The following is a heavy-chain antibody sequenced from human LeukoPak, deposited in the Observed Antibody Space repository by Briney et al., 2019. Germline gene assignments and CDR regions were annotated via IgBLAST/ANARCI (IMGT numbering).Heavy chain of an antibody. D-gene: IGHD6-19*01. CDR2: IYYSGST. CDR1: GGSISSYY. V-gene: IGHV4-59*08. CDR3: ARHAVAGTFGRSYYYYGMDV. Sequence: SETLSLTCTVSGGSISSYYWSWIRQPPGKGLEWIGYIYYSGSTNHNPSLKSRVTISVDTSKNQFSLKLSSVTAADTAVYYCARHAVAGTFGRSYYYYGMDVWGQGTTVTVSS. J-gene: IGHJ6*02.